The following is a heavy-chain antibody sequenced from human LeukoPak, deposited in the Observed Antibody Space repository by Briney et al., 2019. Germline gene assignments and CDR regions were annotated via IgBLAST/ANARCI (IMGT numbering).Heavy chain of an antibody. CDR2: IYHSGGI. J-gene: IGHJ4*02. CDR1: GGPVSSSNW. D-gene: IGHD5-12*01. CDR3: ARGGYDSYFEF. Sequence: PSGTLSLTCAVSGGPVSSSNWWSWVRQPPGKGLEWIGEIYHSGGINYNPSLKSRVTLSVDKSKNQFSLKLSSVTAADTATYYCARGGYDSYFEFWGQGTLVTISS. V-gene: IGHV4-4*02.